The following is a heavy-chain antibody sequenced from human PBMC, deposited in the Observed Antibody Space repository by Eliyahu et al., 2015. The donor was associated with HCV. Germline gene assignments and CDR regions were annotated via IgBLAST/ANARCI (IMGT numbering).Heavy chain of an antibody. Sequence: QVQLQESGPGLVKPSETLSLTCTVSGGXIXXXXXSWIRQPPGXGLEWIGYIHYSGSTNYNPSLKSRVTISVDTSKNQFSLNLTSVTAADTAMYYCASGGGGIAVTGTGGWFDPWGQGTLVTVSS. CDR2: IHYSGST. J-gene: IGHJ5*02. CDR1: GGXIXXXX. D-gene: IGHD6-19*01. V-gene: IGHV4-59*01. CDR3: ASGGGGIAVTGTGGWFDP.